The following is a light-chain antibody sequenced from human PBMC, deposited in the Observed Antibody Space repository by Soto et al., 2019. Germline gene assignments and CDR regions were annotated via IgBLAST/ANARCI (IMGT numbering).Light chain of an antibody. J-gene: IGLJ3*02. CDR1: SSDVGAYNY. V-gene: IGLV2-11*01. CDR3: CSYAGRDIYVL. CDR2: DVT. Sequence: QSVLTQPRSVSGSPGQSVAISCTGTSSDVGAYNYVSWYQQHPGKAPKFLIYDVTKRPSGVPDRFSGSKSGNTASLTISGLQAEDEADYYCCSYAGRDIYVLFGGETKLTVL.